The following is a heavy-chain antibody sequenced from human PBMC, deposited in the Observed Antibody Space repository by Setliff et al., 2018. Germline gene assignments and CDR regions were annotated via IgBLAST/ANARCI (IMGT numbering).Heavy chain of an antibody. CDR1: GFSFRDSW. CDR2: INHDGIEK. J-gene: IGHJ5*02. Sequence: GGSLRLSCAASGFSFRDSWMNWVRQAPGKGLEWVANINHDGIEKYYVDSVKGRFTISRDNAKNSLYLQMNSLRAEDTAVYYCVRGGEGRDDSNSGSWGQGTLVTVSS. D-gene: IGHD2-21*02. V-gene: IGHV3-7*01. CDR3: VRGGEGRDDSNSGS.